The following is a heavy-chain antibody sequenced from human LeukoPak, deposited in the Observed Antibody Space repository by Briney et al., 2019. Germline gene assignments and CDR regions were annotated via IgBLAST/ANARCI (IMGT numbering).Heavy chain of an antibody. J-gene: IGHJ4*02. V-gene: IGHV1-18*01. Sequence: ASVKVSCKASGGTFSSYAISWVRQAPGQGLEWMGWISAYNGNTNYAQKLQGRVTMTTDTSTSTAYMELRSLRSDDTAVYYCARDDGGATYYWGQGTLVTVSS. CDR1: GGTFSSYA. CDR3: ARDDGGATYY. D-gene: IGHD1-26*01. CDR2: ISAYNGNT.